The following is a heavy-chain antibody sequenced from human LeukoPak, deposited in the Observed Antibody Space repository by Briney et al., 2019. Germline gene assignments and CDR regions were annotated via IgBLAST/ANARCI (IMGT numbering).Heavy chain of an antibody. CDR2: IYTSGST. Sequence: PSETLSLTCTVSGGPVSSYYWSWIRQPAGKGLEWIGRIYTSGSTNYNPSLKSRVTMSVDTSKNQFSLKLSSVTAADTAVYYCARDSDYYDSSGYDVWGQGTLVTVSS. V-gene: IGHV4-4*07. D-gene: IGHD3-22*01. CDR1: GGPVSSYY. J-gene: IGHJ4*02. CDR3: ARDSDYYDSSGYDV.